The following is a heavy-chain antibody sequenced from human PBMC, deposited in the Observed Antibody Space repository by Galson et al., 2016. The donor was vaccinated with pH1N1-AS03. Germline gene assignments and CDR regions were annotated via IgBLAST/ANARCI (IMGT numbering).Heavy chain of an antibody. D-gene: IGHD3-22*01. Sequence: SLRLSCAASGFTVSSNCMSWVRQAPGRGLEWVSFIYNGGRTLYADSVKGRFTISRDSSKNTLYLQMDSLETEDTAVYYCARNSYEDVDLEGFYFDYWGQGTLVTVFS. CDR1: GFTVSSNC. J-gene: IGHJ4*02. CDR3: ARNSYEDVDLEGFYFDY. CDR2: IYNGGRT. V-gene: IGHV3-53*01.